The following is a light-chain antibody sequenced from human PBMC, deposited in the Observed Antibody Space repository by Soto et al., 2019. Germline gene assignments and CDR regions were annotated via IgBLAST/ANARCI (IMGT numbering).Light chain of an antibody. CDR2: GAS. J-gene: IGKJ1*01. CDR3: QQYDSSPVT. V-gene: IGKV3-20*01. Sequence: EIVLTQSPGTLSLSPGERATLSCRASQSVSSSDLVWYQQKPGQAPRLRIYGASSRATGIPDRFSGSGSGTDFTLTISRLEPEDFAVYYCQQYDSSPVTFGQGTKVEIK. CDR1: QSVSSSD.